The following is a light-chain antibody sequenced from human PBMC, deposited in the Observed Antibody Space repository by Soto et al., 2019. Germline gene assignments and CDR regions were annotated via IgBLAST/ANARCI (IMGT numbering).Light chain of an antibody. Sequence: QSVLTQPPSASGTPGQRVTISCSGGSSNIGTNAVNWYQQLPGTAPQLLIYNNNQRPSGVPDRFSGSKSGTSASLAISGLPSEDEADYYCAAWDDSLNGYVFGTGTKLTVL. CDR1: SSNIGTNA. CDR3: AAWDDSLNGYV. V-gene: IGLV1-44*01. CDR2: NNN. J-gene: IGLJ1*01.